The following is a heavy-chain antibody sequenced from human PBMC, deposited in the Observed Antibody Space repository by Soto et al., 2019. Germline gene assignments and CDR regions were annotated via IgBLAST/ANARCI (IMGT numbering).Heavy chain of an antibody. CDR2: IWYDGSNK. CDR3: ARALTVVTGAFDI. Sequence: QVQLVESGGGVVQPGRSLRLSCAASGFTFSSYGMHWVRQAPGKGLEWVAVIWYDGSNKYYADSVKGRFTISRDNSKNTLYLQMNSLRAEDTAVYYCARALTVVTGAFDIWGQGTMVTVSS. CDR1: GFTFSSYG. J-gene: IGHJ3*02. V-gene: IGHV3-33*01. D-gene: IGHD2-21*02.